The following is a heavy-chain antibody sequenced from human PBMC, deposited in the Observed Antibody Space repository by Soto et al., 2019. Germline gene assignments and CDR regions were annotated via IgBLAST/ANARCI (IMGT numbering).Heavy chain of an antibody. Sequence: QVQLRESGPRLVKPAETLSLTCTVSGGSISNYYWSWIRQPPGKGLEWIGYIYYSGSTNFNPSLRSXXTXSXXTSKHQFPLKLSSVTAADTVVYHCARDLGSGSYRSWGQGTLVTVSS. D-gene: IGHD1-26*01. J-gene: IGHJ4*02. CDR3: ARDLGSGSYRS. V-gene: IGHV4-59*01. CDR2: IYYSGST. CDR1: GGSISNYY.